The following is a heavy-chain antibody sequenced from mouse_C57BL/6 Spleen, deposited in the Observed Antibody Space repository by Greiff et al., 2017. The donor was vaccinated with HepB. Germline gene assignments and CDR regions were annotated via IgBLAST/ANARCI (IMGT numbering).Heavy chain of an antibody. CDR3: ARWVTTVVATEYFDV. D-gene: IGHD1-1*01. CDR2: INPNNGGT. CDR1: GYTFTDYY. V-gene: IGHV1-26*01. J-gene: IGHJ1*03. Sequence: VQLQQSGPELVKPGASVKISCKASGYTFTDYYMNWVKQSHGKSLEWIGDINPNNGGTSYNQKFKGKATLTVDKSSSTAYMELRSLTSEDSAVYYCARWVTTVVATEYFDVWGTGTTVTVSS.